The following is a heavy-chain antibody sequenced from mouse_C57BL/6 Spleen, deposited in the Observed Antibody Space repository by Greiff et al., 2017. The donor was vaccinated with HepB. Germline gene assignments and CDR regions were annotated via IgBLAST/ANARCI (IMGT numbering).Heavy chain of an antibody. V-gene: IGHV1-54*01. Sequence: QVQLQQSGAELVRPGTSVKVSCKASGYAFTNYLIEWVTQRPGQGLEWIGVINPGSGGTNYNEKFKGKATLTADKSSSTDYRQHSSQTSEDSAVYFCGRSSLLLRSWGYFDDWGTGTPVTVSS. CDR3: GRSSLLLRSWGYFDD. CDR2: INPGSGGT. J-gene: IGHJ1*03. D-gene: IGHD1-1*01. CDR1: GYAFTNYL.